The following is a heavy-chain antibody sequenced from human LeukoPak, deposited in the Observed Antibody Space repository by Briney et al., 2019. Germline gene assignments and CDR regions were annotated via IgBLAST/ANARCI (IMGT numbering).Heavy chain of an antibody. Sequence: GGSLRLSCATSGFAFSIYTMNWVRQAPGKGLEWLGRIRNKANSYTTEYAASVTGRFTISRDDSKNSLYLQMNSLKTEDTAVYYCARGRYSSTWLDYWGQGTLVTVSS. CDR2: IRNKANSYTT. J-gene: IGHJ4*02. V-gene: IGHV3-72*01. D-gene: IGHD6-13*01. CDR3: ARGRYSSTWLDY. CDR1: GFAFSIYT.